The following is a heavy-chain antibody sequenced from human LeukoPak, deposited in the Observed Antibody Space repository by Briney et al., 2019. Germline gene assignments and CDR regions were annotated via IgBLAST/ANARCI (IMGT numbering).Heavy chain of an antibody. J-gene: IGHJ4*02. Sequence: GGSLRLSCAASGFTFSSYGMHWVRQAPGKGLEWLSNIRDSGGEMYYADSVKGRFTITRDNAKNTLYLQMNGLRVEDTAVYFCARDHNWAFDFWGRGSLVTVSS. CDR3: ARDHNWAFDF. CDR1: GFTFSSYG. V-gene: IGHV3-48*01. D-gene: IGHD1-1*01. CDR2: IRDSGGEM.